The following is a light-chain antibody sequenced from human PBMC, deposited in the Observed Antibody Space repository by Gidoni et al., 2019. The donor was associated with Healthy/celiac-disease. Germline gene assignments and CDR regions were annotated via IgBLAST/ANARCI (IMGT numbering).Light chain of an antibody. Sequence: SYDLTQPPSVSVSPGQTARITCSGDKLGDKYACWYQQKPGQSPVLVIYQDSKRPSGIPERFSGSNSGNTATLTISGTQAMDEADYYCQAWDSSTAIFGGGTKLTVL. V-gene: IGLV3-1*01. CDR2: QDS. CDR1: KLGDKY. J-gene: IGLJ2*01. CDR3: QAWDSSTAI.